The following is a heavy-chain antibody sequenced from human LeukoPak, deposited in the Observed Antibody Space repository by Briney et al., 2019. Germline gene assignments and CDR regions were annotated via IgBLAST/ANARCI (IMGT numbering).Heavy chain of an antibody. V-gene: IGHV4-34*01. CDR2: INHSGST. J-gene: IGHJ4*02. Sequence: PSETLSLTCAVYGGSFSGYYWSWIRQPPGKGLEWIGEINHSGSTNYNPSLKSRVTISVDTSKNQFSLKLSSVTAADTAVYYCAGSEINYDFWSGYYRFDYWGQGTLVTVSS. CDR3: AGSEINYDFWSGYYRFDY. D-gene: IGHD3-3*01. CDR1: GGSFSGYY.